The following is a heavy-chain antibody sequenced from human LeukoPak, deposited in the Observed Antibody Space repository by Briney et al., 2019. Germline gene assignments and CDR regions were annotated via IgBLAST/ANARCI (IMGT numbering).Heavy chain of an antibody. CDR1: GFTFSNYA. CDR2: ISSSSKDK. Sequence: GGSLRLSCAASGFTFSNYAMNWVRQAPGKGLEWVSSISSSSKDKEDADSVKGRFTISRDNGKRSLFLQMNSLRDEDTAVYYCASQVGHCSGGSCSGFWGQGTLVTVSS. V-gene: IGHV3-21*01. CDR3: ASQVGHCSGGSCSGF. D-gene: IGHD2-15*01. J-gene: IGHJ4*02.